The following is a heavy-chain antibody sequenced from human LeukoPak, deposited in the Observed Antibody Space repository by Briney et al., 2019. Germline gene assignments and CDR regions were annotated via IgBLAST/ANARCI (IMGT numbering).Heavy chain of an antibody. V-gene: IGHV1-24*01. CDR1: GYTLTELS. D-gene: IGHD3-22*01. CDR2: FDPEDGET. Sequence: ASVKVSCKVSGYTLTELSMHWVRQAPGKGLEWMGGFDPEDGETIYAQKFQGRVTITADKSTSTAYMELSSLRSEDTAVYYCARVTYYYDSSGYDYWGQGTLVTVSS. J-gene: IGHJ4*02. CDR3: ARVTYYYDSSGYDY.